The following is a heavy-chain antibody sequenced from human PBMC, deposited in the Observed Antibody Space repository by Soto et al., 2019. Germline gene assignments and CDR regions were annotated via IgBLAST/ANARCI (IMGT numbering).Heavy chain of an antibody. D-gene: IGHD6-13*01. CDR2: ISYSGST. Sequence: SETLSLTCTVSGGSISSYYWSWIRQPPGKGLEWIGYISYSGSTNYNPSLKSRVTISVDTSKNQFSLKLSSVTAADTAVYYCAREGVSSSWYYYYVLDVWGQGTTVTVSS. CDR1: GGSISSYY. V-gene: IGHV4-59*01. J-gene: IGHJ6*02. CDR3: AREGVSSSWYYYYVLDV.